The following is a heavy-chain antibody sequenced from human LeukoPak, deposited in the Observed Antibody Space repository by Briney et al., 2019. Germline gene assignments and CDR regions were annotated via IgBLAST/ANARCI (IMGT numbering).Heavy chain of an antibody. V-gene: IGHV4-59*08. D-gene: IGHD5-18*01. CDR2: IYYSGST. CDR1: GGSISSYY. CDR3: ARQFDTAMDAFDY. J-gene: IGHJ4*02. Sequence: SETLSLTCTVSGGSISSYYWSWIRQPPGKGLEWIGYIYYSGSTNCNPSLKSRVTISVDTSKNQFSLKLSSVTAADTAVYYCARQFDTAMDAFDYWGQGTLVTVSS.